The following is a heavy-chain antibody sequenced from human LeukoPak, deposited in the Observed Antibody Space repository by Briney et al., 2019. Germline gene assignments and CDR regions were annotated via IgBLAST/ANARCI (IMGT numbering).Heavy chain of an antibody. D-gene: IGHD2-21*02. Sequence: SETLSLTCTVSGGSISSYYWSWIRQPPGKGLEWIGYIYYSGSTNYNPSLKSRVTISVDTPKNQFSLKLGSVTAADTAVYYCARAPHIVVVTANPYYFDYWGQGTLVTVSS. CDR3: ARAPHIVVVTANPYYFDY. J-gene: IGHJ4*02. V-gene: IGHV4-59*01. CDR1: GGSISSYY. CDR2: IYYSGST.